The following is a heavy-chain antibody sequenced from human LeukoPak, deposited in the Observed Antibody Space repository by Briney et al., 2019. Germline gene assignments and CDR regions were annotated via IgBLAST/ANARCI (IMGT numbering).Heavy chain of an antibody. CDR3: TTDPWVPAAGNQYTEGSWFDP. CDR1: GFSFSTYE. CDR2: ISSGGATI. Sequence: GGSLRLSCAASGFSFSTYEVTWVRQAPGKGLEWVSSISSGGATIYYADSVKGRFTISRDNANNSLYLQMNSLKTEDTAVYYCTTDPWVPAAGNQYTEGSWFDPWGQGTLVTVSS. V-gene: IGHV3-48*03. D-gene: IGHD6-13*01. J-gene: IGHJ5*02.